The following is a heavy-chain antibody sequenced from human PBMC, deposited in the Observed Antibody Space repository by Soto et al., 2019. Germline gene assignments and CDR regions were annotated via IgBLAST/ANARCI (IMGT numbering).Heavy chain of an antibody. Sequence: GASVKVSCKASGGTFSSYAISWVRQAPGQGLEWMGGIIPIFGTANYAQKFQGRVTITADESTSTAYMELSSLRSEDTAVYYCAREGSGSYYNIPDLYYYYGMDVWGQGTTVTVSS. CDR1: GGTFSSYA. CDR2: IIPIFGTA. V-gene: IGHV1-69*13. CDR3: AREGSGSYYNIPDLYYYYGMDV. J-gene: IGHJ6*02. D-gene: IGHD3-10*01.